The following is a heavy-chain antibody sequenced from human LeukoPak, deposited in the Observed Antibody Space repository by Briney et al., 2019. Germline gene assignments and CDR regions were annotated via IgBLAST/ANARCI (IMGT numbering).Heavy chain of an antibody. V-gene: IGHV3-23*01. CDR3: AKGSYGSGSYYSYFDF. CDR1: GFTFSTFA. Sequence: GGSLRLSCAASGFTFSTFAMSWVRQAPGKGLEWVSAIGGSGGSTYYADSVKGQFTISRDNSKNTLYLQMNSLRAEDTAVYYCAKGSYGSGSYYSYFDFWGQGTLVTVSS. CDR2: IGGSGGST. D-gene: IGHD3-10*01. J-gene: IGHJ4*02.